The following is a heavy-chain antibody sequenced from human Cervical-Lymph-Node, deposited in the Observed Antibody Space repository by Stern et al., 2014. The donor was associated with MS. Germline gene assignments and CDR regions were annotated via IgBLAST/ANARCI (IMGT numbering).Heavy chain of an antibody. V-gene: IGHV1-2*02. CDR1: GYIFTDYY. J-gene: IGHJ4*01. CDR3: ARGSGTAYDLRGDY. D-gene: IGHD3-3*01. CDR2: INPNSGGT. Sequence: VQLVESGAEAKAPGASMKVSCRAPGYIFTDYYLHWVRQAPGQGLEWLGWINPNSGGTNYAQNFQGRVTMTRDTSISTAYMELRWLGYADTAVYYCARGSGTAYDLRGDYWGQGTLVTVSS.